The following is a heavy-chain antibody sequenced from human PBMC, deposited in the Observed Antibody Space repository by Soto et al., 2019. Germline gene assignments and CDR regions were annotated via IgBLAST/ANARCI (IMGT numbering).Heavy chain of an antibody. V-gene: IGHV3-30*18. CDR3: AKDGGYDFWRYYYGMDV. D-gene: IGHD3-3*01. Sequence: QVQLVESGGGVVQPGRSLRLSCAASGFTFSSYGMHWVRQAPGKGLEWVAVISYDGSNKYYADSVKGRFTISRDNPKNTLYLQMNSLRAEDTAVYYCAKDGGYDFWRYYYGMDVWGQGTTVTVSS. CDR1: GFTFSSYG. J-gene: IGHJ6*02. CDR2: ISYDGSNK.